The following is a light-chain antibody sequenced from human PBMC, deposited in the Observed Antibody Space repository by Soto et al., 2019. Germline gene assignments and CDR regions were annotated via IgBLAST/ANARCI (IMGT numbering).Light chain of an antibody. J-gene: IGLJ2*01. CDR1: SSDVGGYNY. Sequence: QSVLTQPSSASGSPGQSVTISCTGTSSDVGGYNYVSWYQQHPGKAPKLIIYEVNKRPSGVPDRFSGSKSGNTASLTVSGLQAEDEADYYCSSYGGSNNLVFGGGTKLTVL. V-gene: IGLV2-8*01. CDR2: EVN. CDR3: SSYGGSNNLV.